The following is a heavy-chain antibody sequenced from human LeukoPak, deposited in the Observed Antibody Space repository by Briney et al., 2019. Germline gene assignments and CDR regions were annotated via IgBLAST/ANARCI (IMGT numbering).Heavy chain of an antibody. V-gene: IGHV4-61*02. CDR2: IYTSGST. CDR3: ARELQLWSRYYYYMDV. D-gene: IGHD5-18*01. Sequence: SETLSLTCTVSGGSISSGSYYWSWVRQPAGKGLEWIGRIYTSGSTNYNPSLKSRVTISVDTSKNQFSLKLSSVTAADTAVYYCARELQLWSRYYYYMDVWGKGTTVTVSS. CDR1: GGSISSGSYY. J-gene: IGHJ6*03.